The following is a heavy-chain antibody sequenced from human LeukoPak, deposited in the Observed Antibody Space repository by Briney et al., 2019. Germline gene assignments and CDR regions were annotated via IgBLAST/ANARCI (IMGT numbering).Heavy chain of an antibody. CDR1: GGSISSGGYY. D-gene: IGHD2-21*02. V-gene: IGHV4-31*03. CDR3: ARRKGGDFIDN. J-gene: IGHJ4*02. CDR2: IYYSGST. Sequence: SETLSLTCTVSGGSISSGGYYWSWVRQHPGKGLEWIGYIYYSGSTYYNPSLKSRVTISVDTSKNQLSLKPSSVTAADTAVYYCARRKGGDFIDNGGQGALVTVSS.